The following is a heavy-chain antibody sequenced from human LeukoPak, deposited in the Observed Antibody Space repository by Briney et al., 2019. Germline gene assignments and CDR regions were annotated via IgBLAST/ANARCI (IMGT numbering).Heavy chain of an antibody. D-gene: IGHD3-22*01. CDR3: ARAITLERGDGDYYDSSGYYHAPGAFDI. J-gene: IGHJ3*02. Sequence: PSQTLSLTCTVSGGSISSGGYYWSWIRQPPGKGLEWIGYIYHSGSTYYNPSLKSRVTISVDRSKNQFSLKLSSVTAADTAVYYCARAITLERGDGDYYDSSGYYHAPGAFDIWGQGTMVTVSS. CDR2: IYHSGST. V-gene: IGHV4-30-2*01. CDR1: GGSISSGGYY.